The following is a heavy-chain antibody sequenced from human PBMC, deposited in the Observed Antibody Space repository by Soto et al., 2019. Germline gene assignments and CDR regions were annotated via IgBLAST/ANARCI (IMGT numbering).Heavy chain of an antibody. D-gene: IGHD6-13*01. CDR1: GFTFSNYA. V-gene: IGHV3-23*01. CDR3: AKEGSPPLYSSSWFGGLDFDY. J-gene: IGHJ4*02. Sequence: GGSLRLSCAASGFTFSNYAMSWVRQAPGKGLEWVSAISGSGGSTYDADSVKGRFTISRDNSKNTLYLQMNSLRAEDTAVYYCAKEGSPPLYSSSWFGGLDFDYWGQGTLVTVS. CDR2: ISGSGGST.